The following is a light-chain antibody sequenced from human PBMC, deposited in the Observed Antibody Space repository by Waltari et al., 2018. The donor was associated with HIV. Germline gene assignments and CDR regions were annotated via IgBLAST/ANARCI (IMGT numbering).Light chain of an antibody. CDR3: LQYGSLPYS. CDR2: GAF. J-gene: IGKJ2*03. Sequence: EIVLTQSPGTLCLSPGDRATLSCRASQSVPRTFLAWYQQKRGQAPRLLIYGAFSRASGIPDRFSGGGSGADFTLTISRLEPEDFAVYYCLQYGSLPYSFGQGTKVEIK. V-gene: IGKV3-20*01. CDR1: QSVPRTF.